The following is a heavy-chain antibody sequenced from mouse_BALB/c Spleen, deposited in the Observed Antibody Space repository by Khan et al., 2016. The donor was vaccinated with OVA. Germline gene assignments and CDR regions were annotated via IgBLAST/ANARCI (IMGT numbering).Heavy chain of an antibody. CDR1: GFTFSSYG. V-gene: IGHV5-6-3*01. Sequence: EVELVESGGGLVQPGGSLKLSCAASGFTFSSYGMSWVRQTPDKRLELVATINSNGGSTYYPDSVKGRFTISRDNAKNTLYLQMSSLKSEDTAMYYCARKAKTINRGQGNT. CDR3: ARKAKTIN. J-gene: IGHJ2*01. CDR2: INSNGGST.